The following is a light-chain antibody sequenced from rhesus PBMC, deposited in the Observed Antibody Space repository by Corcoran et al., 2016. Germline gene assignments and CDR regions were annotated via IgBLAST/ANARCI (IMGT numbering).Light chain of an antibody. CDR2: GNT. J-gene: IGLJ1*01. CDR3: GSWDNSGNHHI. V-gene: IGLV3S11*01. Sequence: SSGLTQEPALSVALGHTVRMTCQGDSLKTYYASWYQQKPGQVPVLVIYGNTNRPSGIPGRFSGSWSGITGSLTIPGAQVEDEADYYCGSWDNSGNHHIFGAVTRLTVL. CDR1: SLKTYY.